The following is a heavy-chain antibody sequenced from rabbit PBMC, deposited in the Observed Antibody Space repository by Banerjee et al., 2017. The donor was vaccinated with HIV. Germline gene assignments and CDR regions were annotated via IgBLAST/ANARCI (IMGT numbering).Heavy chain of an antibody. CDR3: ARGTGGSTGDGFALGL. CDR1: GFSFSNIYV. CDR2: INTGSGST. D-gene: IGHD7-1*01. V-gene: IGHV1S47*01. J-gene: IGHJ3*01. Sequence: QEQLEESGGDLVKPEGSLTLTCTASGFSFSNIYVMCWVRQAPGKGPEWIACINTGSGSTWYASWAKGRFTITRSTSLNTVTLQMTSLTVADTATYFCARGTGGSTGDGFALGLWGQGTLVTVS.